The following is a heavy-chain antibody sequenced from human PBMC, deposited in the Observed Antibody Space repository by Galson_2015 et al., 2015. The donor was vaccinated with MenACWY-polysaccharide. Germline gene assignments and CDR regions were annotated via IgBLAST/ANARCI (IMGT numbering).Heavy chain of an antibody. V-gene: IGHV3-23*01. CDR1: GFTFTTYA. CDR3: AKTLKRRGKLGLFDF. CDR2: IGANGDNT. Sequence: SLRLSCAASGFTFTTYAISWVRRAPGKGLEWVSTIGANGDNTYYADSVKGRFTISRDNSKNTLYLQMSSLRAEDTAVYYCAKTLKRRGKLGLFDFWGQGTLVTVSS. J-gene: IGHJ4*02. D-gene: IGHD7-27*01.